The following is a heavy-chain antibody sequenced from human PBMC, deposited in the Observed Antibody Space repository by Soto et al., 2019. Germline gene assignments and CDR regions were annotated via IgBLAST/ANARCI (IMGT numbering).Heavy chain of an antibody. CDR3: ARDGGYCSSTSCSYYYYYGMDV. J-gene: IGHJ6*02. V-gene: IGHV1-69*01. D-gene: IGHD2-2*01. CDR2: FIPIFGTA. Sequence: QVQLVQSGAEVKKPGSSVKVSCKASGGTFSSYAISWVRQAPGQGLEWMGGFIPIFGTANYGQKLQGRVTITADESTTKAYMELSSLRSEDTAVYYCARDGGYCSSTSCSYYYYYGMDVWGQGTTVTVSS. CDR1: GGTFSSYA.